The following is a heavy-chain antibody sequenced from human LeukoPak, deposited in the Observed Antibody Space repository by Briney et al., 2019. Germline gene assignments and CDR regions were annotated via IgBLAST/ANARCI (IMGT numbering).Heavy chain of an antibody. Sequence: ASVKVSCKASGYTFTDDYIHWVRQAPGQGLEWMGWINVNSGGTNYAQKFYARVTMTRDTSISTAYMELSRLRSDDTAVYYCARSSSVTIPGYYFDYWGQGTLVTVSP. CDR2: INVNSGGT. D-gene: IGHD2-21*01. CDR1: GYTFTDDY. J-gene: IGHJ4*02. V-gene: IGHV1-2*02. CDR3: ARSSSVTIPGYYFDY.